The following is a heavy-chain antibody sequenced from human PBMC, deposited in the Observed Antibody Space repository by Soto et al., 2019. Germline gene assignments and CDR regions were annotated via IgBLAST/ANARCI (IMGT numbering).Heavy chain of an antibody. CDR3: AKDVYFDSYYFDQ. J-gene: IGHJ4*02. D-gene: IGHD3-9*01. Sequence: PGGSLRLSCAASRFSVTSHAMHWVRQAPGKGLEWVAVISHDGRQKHYIDSVRGRFTLSRDESDNTVYLQMNSLRREDTAMYYCAKDVYFDSYYFDQWGQGTL. CDR1: RFSVTSHA. CDR2: ISHDGRQK. V-gene: IGHV3-30*04.